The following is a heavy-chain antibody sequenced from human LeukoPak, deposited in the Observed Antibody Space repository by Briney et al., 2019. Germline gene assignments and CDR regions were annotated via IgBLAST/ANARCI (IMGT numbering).Heavy chain of an antibody. Sequence: GGSLRLSCAASGFTFSSYWMSWVRQAPGKGLEWVANIKQDGSEKYYVDSVKGRFTISRDNAKNSLYLQMNSLRAEDTAVYYCAREYGGYGSGSYYYYYYYMDVWGKGTTVTVSS. CDR2: IKQDGSEK. D-gene: IGHD3-10*01. CDR3: AREYGGYGSGSYYYYYYYMDV. J-gene: IGHJ6*03. CDR1: GFTFSSYW. V-gene: IGHV3-7*01.